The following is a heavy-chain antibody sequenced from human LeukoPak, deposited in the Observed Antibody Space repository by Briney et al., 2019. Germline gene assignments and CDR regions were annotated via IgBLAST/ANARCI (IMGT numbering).Heavy chain of an antibody. V-gene: IGHV3-21*01. Sequence: GGSLRLSCAASGFSFSIYGMNWVRQSPGKGLEWVSSISSSSSYIYYADSVRGRFTISRDNAKNSLYLQMNSLRAEDTAVYYCASDTKRGYSYGSPTDGFDIWGQGTMVTVSS. CDR2: ISSSSSYI. J-gene: IGHJ3*02. D-gene: IGHD5-18*01. CDR1: GFSFSIYG. CDR3: ASDTKRGYSYGSPTDGFDI.